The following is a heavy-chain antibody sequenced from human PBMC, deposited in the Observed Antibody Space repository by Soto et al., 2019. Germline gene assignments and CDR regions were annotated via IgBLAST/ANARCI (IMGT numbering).Heavy chain of an antibody. CDR2: IWYDGSNK. CDR3: ARDLGSGLASGAATQTSILLWRQHHYYYYGMDV. J-gene: IGHJ6*04. V-gene: IGHV3-33*01. Sequence: QVQLVESGGGVVQTGRSLRLSCAASGFTFSSYGMHWVRQAPGKGLEWVAVIWYDGSNKYYADSVKGRFTISRDNSKNTLYLQMNSLSAEETAVYYCARDLGSGLASGAATQTSILLWRQHHYYYYGMDVWGEGTTVTVSS. D-gene: IGHD2-21*01. CDR1: GFTFSSYG.